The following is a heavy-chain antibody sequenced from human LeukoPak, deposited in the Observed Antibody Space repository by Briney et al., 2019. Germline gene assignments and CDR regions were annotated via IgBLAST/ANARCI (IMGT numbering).Heavy chain of an antibody. CDR1: GFTFSFYW. CDR3: VREDIGEIAAAKSHFDY. Sequence: GGSLRLSCAASGFTFSFYWMSWVRQAAGEAREWVANVRQDGIDKYYVDSVKGRFTISRDNAQNSLYLQMNSLRAEDTAVYYCVREDIGEIAAAKSHFDYWGQGTLVTVSS. D-gene: IGHD6-13*01. CDR2: VRQDGIDK. V-gene: IGHV3-7*01. J-gene: IGHJ4*02.